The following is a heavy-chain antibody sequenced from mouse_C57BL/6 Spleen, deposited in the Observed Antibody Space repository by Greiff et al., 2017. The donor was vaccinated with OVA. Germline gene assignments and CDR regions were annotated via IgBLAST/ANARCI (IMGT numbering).Heavy chain of an antibody. CDR1: GFTFSDYG. Sequence: EVQVVESGGGLVKPGGSLKLSCAASGFTFSDYGMHWVRQAPEKGLEWVAYISSGSSTIYYADTVKGRFTISRDNAKNTLFLQMTSLRSEDTAMYYCASITTVVAYYAMDYWGQGTSVTVSS. CDR2: ISSGSSTI. V-gene: IGHV5-17*01. J-gene: IGHJ4*01. D-gene: IGHD1-1*01. CDR3: ASITTVVAYYAMDY.